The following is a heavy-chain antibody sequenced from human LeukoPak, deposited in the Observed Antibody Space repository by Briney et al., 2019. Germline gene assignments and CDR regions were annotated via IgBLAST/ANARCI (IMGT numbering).Heavy chain of an antibody. CDR1: GYSFTSYW. Sequence: GGSLKISCKGSGYSFTSYWIGWWRQMPGKGLEWRGIIYPSDSDTRYSPSFQGQVTISADKSISTAYLQWSSLKASDTAMYYCARGKGVVVPAAISERSWFDPWGQGTLVTVSS. CDR3: ARGKGVVVPAAISERSWFDP. D-gene: IGHD2-2*01. J-gene: IGHJ5*02. V-gene: IGHV5-51*01. CDR2: IYPSDSDT.